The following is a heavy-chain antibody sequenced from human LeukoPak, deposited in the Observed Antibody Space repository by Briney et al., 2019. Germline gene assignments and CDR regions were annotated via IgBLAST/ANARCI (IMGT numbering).Heavy chain of an antibody. CDR3: ARVGSYQLPHLDY. J-gene: IGHJ4*02. CDR2: MSPNSGNT. CDR1: GYTFTSYE. Sequence: ASVKVSCKASGYTFTSYEISWVRQATGQGLEWMGWMSPNSGNTGYAQKFQGRVTMTRNTSISTAYMELSSLRSEDTAVYYCARVGSYQLPHLDYWGQGTLVTVSS. V-gene: IGHV1-8*01. D-gene: IGHD2-2*01.